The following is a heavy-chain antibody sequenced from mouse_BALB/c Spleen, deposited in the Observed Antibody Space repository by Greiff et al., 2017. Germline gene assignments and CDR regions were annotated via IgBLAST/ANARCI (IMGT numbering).Heavy chain of an antibody. J-gene: IGHJ3*01. D-gene: IGHD2-4*01. CDR1: GYTFTDYA. V-gene: IGHV1S137*01. Sequence: QVQLQQSGAELVRPGVSVKISCKGSGYTFTDYAMHWVKQSHAKSLEWIGVISTYYGDASYNQKFKGKATMTVDKSSSTAYMELARLTSEDSAIYYCARDEITTTWFAYWGQGTLVTVSA. CDR3: ARDEITTTWFAY. CDR2: ISTYYGDA.